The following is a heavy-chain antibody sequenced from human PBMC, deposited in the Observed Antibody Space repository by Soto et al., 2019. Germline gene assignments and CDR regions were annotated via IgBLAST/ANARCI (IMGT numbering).Heavy chain of an antibody. J-gene: IGHJ6*03. CDR1: GFTFSSYD. Sequence: GGSLRLSCAASGFTFSSYDMHWVRQATGKGLEWVSAIGTAGDTYYPGSVKGRFTISGENAKNSLYLQMNSLRAGDTAVYYCARGAVVPAANPEGAFYYYYYMDVWGKGTTVTVSS. CDR3: ARGAVVPAANPEGAFYYYYYMDV. CDR2: IGTAGDT. V-gene: IGHV3-13*01. D-gene: IGHD2-2*01.